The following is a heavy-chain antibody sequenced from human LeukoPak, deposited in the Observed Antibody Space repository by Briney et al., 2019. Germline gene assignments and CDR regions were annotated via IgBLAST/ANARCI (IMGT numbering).Heavy chain of an antibody. Sequence: GGSLRLSCAASGFTFRNYWMNWVRQAPGKGLVCVSHIHSDGSGANYADSVKGRFTISRDNAKNTLYLQMSSLRAEDTATYYCARAAYNSGPDYWGQGTLVTVSS. V-gene: IGHV3-74*01. CDR2: IHSDGSGA. CDR1: GFTFRNYW. CDR3: ARAAYNSGPDY. D-gene: IGHD6-19*01. J-gene: IGHJ4*02.